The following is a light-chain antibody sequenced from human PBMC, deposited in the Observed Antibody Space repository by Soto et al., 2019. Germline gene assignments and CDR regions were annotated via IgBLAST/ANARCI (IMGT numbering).Light chain of an antibody. CDR3: QQLTSFPRT. J-gene: IGKJ5*01. CDR1: QGISTY. CDR2: ASS. V-gene: IGKV1-9*01. Sequence: IQLTQSPSFLSASVGDRVTITCRASQGISTYLAWYQQKPGKAPKLVIYASSTLESGVPSRFSGSGAGTEFTLTISSLQPEDFATYYCQQLTSFPRTFGQGTRLEIK.